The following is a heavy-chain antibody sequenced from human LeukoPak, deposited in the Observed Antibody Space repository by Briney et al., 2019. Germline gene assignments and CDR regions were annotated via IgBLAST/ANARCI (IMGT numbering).Heavy chain of an antibody. J-gene: IGHJ6*03. CDR2: IKSKTDGGTT. V-gene: IGHV3-15*01. D-gene: IGHD6-6*01. CDR1: GFTFSNAW. CDR3: QRQLVRVYYYMDV. Sequence: GGSLRLSCAASGFTFSNAWMSWVRQAPGKGLEWVGRIKSKTDGGTTDYAAPVKGRFTISRDDSKNTLYLQMNSLKTEDTAVYYCQRQLVRVYYYMDVWGKGTTVTVSS.